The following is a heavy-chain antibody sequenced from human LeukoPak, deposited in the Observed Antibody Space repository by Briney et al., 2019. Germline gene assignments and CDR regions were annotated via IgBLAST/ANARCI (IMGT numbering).Heavy chain of an antibody. CDR2: ISGSGGST. J-gene: IGHJ4*02. CDR3: AKDPVQYSSSFIYFDY. V-gene: IGHV3-23*01. Sequence: PGGSLRLSCAASGFTFSSYAMSWVRQAPGKGLEWVSAISGSGGSTYYADSVKGRFTISRDNSKNTLYLQMNSLRAGDTAVYYCAKDPVQYSSSFIYFDYWGQGTLVTVSS. CDR1: GFTFSSYA. D-gene: IGHD6-13*01.